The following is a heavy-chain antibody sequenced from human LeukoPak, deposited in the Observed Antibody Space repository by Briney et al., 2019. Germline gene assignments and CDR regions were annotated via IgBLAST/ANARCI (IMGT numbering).Heavy chain of an antibody. CDR2: INPSGGST. CDR3: ARQSYRGSYLLYWFDP. CDR1: GYTFTSYY. Sequence: ASVKVSCKASGYTFTSYYMHWVRQAPGQGLEWMGIINPSGGSTSYAQKFQGRVTMTRDTSTSTVYMELSSLRSEDTAVYYCARQSYRGSYLLYWFDPWGQGTLATVSS. J-gene: IGHJ5*02. V-gene: IGHV1-46*01. D-gene: IGHD1-26*01.